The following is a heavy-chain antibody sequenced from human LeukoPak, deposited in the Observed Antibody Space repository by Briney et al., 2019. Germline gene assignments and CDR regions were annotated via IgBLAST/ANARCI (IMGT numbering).Heavy chain of an antibody. V-gene: IGHV4-34*01. J-gene: IGHJ4*02. CDR3: ARRVHYYDTSGYSYYFDY. CDR1: GGSFSGYY. Sequence: PLETLSLTCAVYGGSFSGYYWSWIRQPPGKGLEWIGEINHSGSTNYNPSLKSRVTISVDTSKNQFSLKLSSVTAADTAVYYCARRVHYYDTSGYSYYFDYWGQGTLVTVSS. D-gene: IGHD3-22*01. CDR2: INHSGST.